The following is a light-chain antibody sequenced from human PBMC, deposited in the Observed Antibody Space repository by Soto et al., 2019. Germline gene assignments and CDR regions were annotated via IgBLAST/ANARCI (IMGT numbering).Light chain of an antibody. CDR3: ATWDGSLPGEV. CDR1: ISNIGKDT. CDR2: DNN. V-gene: IGLV1-51*01. Sequence: QPVLTQPPSVSGTPGLRVNISCSGGISNIGKDTVNWYQQLPGTAPKLLIYDNNKRPSGIPDRFSGSKSGTSGTLDITGLQTGDEADYYCATWDGSLPGEVFGGGTKLTVL. J-gene: IGLJ2*01.